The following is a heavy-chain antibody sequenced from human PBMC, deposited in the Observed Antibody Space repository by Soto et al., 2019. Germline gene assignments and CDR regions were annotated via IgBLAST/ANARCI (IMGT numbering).Heavy chain of an antibody. CDR3: TSDSLMTDPMHAVEI. V-gene: IGHV1-18*01. CDR1: GYTFSSYG. J-gene: IGHJ3*02. Sequence: QAQLAQSGAEVKKPGASVKVSCKSSGYTFSSYGIIWVRQTPGQGLEWMGWISAYNGKTNYAQKLQGRVTMTTDTTTSTTTRHLTRLRCDDRAVKYCTSDSLMTDPMHAVEIRCQETMVTASS. CDR2: ISAYNGKT. D-gene: IGHD3-16*01.